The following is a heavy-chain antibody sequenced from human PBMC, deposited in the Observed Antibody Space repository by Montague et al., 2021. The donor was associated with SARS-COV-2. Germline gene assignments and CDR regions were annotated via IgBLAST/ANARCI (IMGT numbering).Heavy chain of an antibody. CDR1: GFTFSSYS. D-gene: IGHD3-10*01. Sequence: SLRLSCAASGFTFSSYSMNWVRQAPGKGLEWVANIKQDGSEKYYVDSVKGRFTISRDNAKNSLYLQMNTLRAEDTAVYYCARVGLGIWFGELLSPYYYYGMDVWGQGTTVTVSS. CDR2: IKQDGSEK. V-gene: IGHV3-7*01. J-gene: IGHJ6*02. CDR3: ARVGLGIWFGELLSPYYYYGMDV.